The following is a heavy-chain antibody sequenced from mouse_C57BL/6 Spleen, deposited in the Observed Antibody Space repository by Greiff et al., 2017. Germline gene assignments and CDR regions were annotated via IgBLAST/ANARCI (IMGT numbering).Heavy chain of an antibody. CDR2: INPSTGGT. Sequence: EVQLQESGPELVKPGASVKISCKASGYSFTGYYMNWVKQSPEKSLEWIGEINPSTGGTTYNQKFKAKATLTVDKSSSTAYMQLKSLTSEDTAAYYCARWDDYGAMDYWGQGTSVTVSS. CDR3: ARWDDYGAMDY. V-gene: IGHV1-42*01. J-gene: IGHJ4*01. CDR1: GYSFTGYY. D-gene: IGHD2-4*01.